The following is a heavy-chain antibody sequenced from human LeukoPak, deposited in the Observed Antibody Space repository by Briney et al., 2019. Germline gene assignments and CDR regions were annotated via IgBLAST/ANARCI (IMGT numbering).Heavy chain of an antibody. J-gene: IGHJ4*02. V-gene: IGHV3-21*04. CDR2: ISSTSSYI. D-gene: IGHD3-10*01. CDR3: AKDMEGSGSYYYFDY. CDR1: GFTFSSYT. Sequence: PGGSLRLSCAASGFTFSSYTMNWVRQAPGKGLEWVSSISSTSSYIYYADSVKGRFTISRDNAKNSLYLQMNSLRAEDTALYYCAKDMEGSGSYYYFDYWGQGTLVTVSS.